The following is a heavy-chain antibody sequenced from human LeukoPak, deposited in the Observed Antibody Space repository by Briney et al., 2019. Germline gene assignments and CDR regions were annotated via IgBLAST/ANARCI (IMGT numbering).Heavy chain of an antibody. CDR1: GFTFSSYT. J-gene: IGHJ4*02. CDR2: ITTSDGNT. V-gene: IGHV3-23*01. CDR3: ARDFGITPTDY. D-gene: IGHD1-14*01. Sequence: GGSLRLSCAASGFTFSSYTMSWVRQAPGKGLEWVSTITTSDGNTYYADSVKGRFTVSRDNSKNTLFLQMNSLRAEDTAVYYCARDFGITPTDYWGQGTLVAVSS.